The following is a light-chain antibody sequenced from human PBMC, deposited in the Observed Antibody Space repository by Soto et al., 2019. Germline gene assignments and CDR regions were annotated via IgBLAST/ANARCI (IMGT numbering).Light chain of an antibody. CDR3: ETWDSNTHTV. CDR2: LEGSGSY. J-gene: IGLJ3*02. Sequence: QLVLTQSSSASASLGSSVKLTCTLSSGHSSYIIAWHQQQPGKAPRYLMKLEGSGSYNKGSGVPDRFSGSSSGADRYLTISNLLVEDEADYYCETWDSNTHTVFGGGTKLTVL. V-gene: IGLV4-60*02. CDR1: SGHSSYI.